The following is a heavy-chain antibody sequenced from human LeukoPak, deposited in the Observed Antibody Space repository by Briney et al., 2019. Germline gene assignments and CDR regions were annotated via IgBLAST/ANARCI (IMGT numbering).Heavy chain of an antibody. CDR2: INPSGGST. CDR3: ASPILIYDSSGSDAFDI. CDR1: GYTFTGYY. J-gene: IGHJ3*02. D-gene: IGHD3-22*01. V-gene: IGHV1-46*01. Sequence: GASVKVSCKASGYTFTGYYMHWVRQAPGQGLEWMGIINPSGGSTSYAQKFQGRVTMTRDTSTSTVYMELSSLRSEDTAVYYCASPILIYDSSGSDAFDIWGQGTMVTVSS.